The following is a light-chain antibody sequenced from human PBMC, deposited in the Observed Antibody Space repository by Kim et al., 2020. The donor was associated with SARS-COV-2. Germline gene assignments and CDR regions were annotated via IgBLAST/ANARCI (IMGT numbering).Light chain of an antibody. CDR3: QVWDSGAWV. CDR2: RDS. Sequence: SYELTQPLSVSVVLGQTARLTCGGNNIQTLNVHWYRQKPGQAPVLVMSRDSKRPSGIPERFSGSNSGNTATLTISTGRADDAADYYRQVWDSGAWVFGGGTRLTVL. V-gene: IGLV3-9*01. CDR1: NIQTLN. J-gene: IGLJ3*02.